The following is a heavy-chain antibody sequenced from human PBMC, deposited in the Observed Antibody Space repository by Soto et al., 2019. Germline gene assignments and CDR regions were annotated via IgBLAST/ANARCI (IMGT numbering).Heavy chain of an antibody. Sequence: SETMSLTCTVSGGYISSGGYYWSWIRKPPGKGLEWIGYIYYSGSTYYNPSLKSRVTISVDTSKNQFSLKLSSVTAADTAAYYCARKVLVAAHFDYWGQGTLVTVSS. CDR2: IYYSGST. J-gene: IGHJ4*02. CDR1: GGYISSGGYY. D-gene: IGHD2-15*01. CDR3: ARKVLVAAHFDY. V-gene: IGHV4-30-4*01.